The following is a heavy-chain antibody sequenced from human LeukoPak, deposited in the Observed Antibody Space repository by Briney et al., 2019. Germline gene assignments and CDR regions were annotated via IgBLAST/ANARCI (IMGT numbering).Heavy chain of an antibody. CDR1: GFTFDDYA. Sequence: GGSLRLSCAASGFTFDDYAMHWVRQAPGKGLEWVSGISWNSGSIGYADSVKGRFTISRDNAKNSLYLQMNSLRVEDTALYYCAKLGLGSNAFDIWGQGTMVTVSS. D-gene: IGHD7-27*01. CDR3: AKLGLGSNAFDI. J-gene: IGHJ3*02. V-gene: IGHV3-9*01. CDR2: ISWNSGSI.